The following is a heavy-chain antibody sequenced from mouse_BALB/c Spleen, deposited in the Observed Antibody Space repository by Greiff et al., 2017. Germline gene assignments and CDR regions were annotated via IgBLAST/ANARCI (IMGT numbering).Heavy chain of an antibody. V-gene: IGHV5-6-4*01. D-gene: IGHD1-2*01. Sequence: EVKLMESGGGLVKPGGSLKLSCAASGFTFSSYTMSWVRQTPEKRLEWVATISSGGSYTYYPDSVKGRFTISRDNAKNTLYLQMSSLKSEDTAMYYCTRDPEFITTAGHYFDYWGQGTTLTVSS. CDR1: GFTFSSYT. CDR3: TRDPEFITTAGHYFDY. J-gene: IGHJ2*01. CDR2: ISSGGSYT.